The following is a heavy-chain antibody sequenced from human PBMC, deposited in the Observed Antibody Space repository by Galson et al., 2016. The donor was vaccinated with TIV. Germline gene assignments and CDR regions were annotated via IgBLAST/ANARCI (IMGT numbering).Heavy chain of an antibody. V-gene: IGHV3-74*01. CDR1: GLSVNINY. Sequence: SLRLSCAASGLSVNINYMTWVRQAPGKGLEGVARVNNDGSNTRYVDSVKGRFTISRDNAKKTLYLQMNSLRVDDTAVYYCARVSGMYTRFYYYYMDVWGKGTAVTVSS. J-gene: IGHJ6*03. CDR3: ARVSGMYTRFYYYYMDV. CDR2: VNNDGSNT. D-gene: IGHD1-26*01.